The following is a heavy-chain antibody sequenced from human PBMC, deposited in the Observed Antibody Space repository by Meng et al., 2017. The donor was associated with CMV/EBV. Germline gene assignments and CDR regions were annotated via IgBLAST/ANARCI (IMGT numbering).Heavy chain of an antibody. CDR3: ARGLSVVVVAVTEGSYGMDV. D-gene: IGHD2-15*01. CDR2: ISYDGSNK. V-gene: IGHV3-30-3*01. J-gene: IGHJ6*02. Sequence: GGSLRSSFAAPGFTFSSYAMHWFRQAPGKGLEWVAVISYDGSNKYYADSVKGRFTISRDKSKNTLYLQMNSLRAEDTAVYYCARGLSVVVVAVTEGSYGMDVWGQGTTVTVSS. CDR1: GFTFSSYA.